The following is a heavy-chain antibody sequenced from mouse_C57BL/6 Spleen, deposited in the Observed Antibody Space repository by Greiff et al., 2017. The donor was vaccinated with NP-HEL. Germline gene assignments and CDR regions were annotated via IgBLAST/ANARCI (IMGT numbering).Heavy chain of an antibody. CDR2: IYPGDGDT. CDR1: GYAFSSSW. Sequence: QVQLQQSGPELVKPGASVKISCKASGYAFSSSWMNWVKQRPGKGLEWIGRIYPGDGDTNYNGKFTGKATLTADKSYSTAYMQLSSLTSEDSAVYFCAREGYYDYDPYAMDYWGQGTSVTVSS. V-gene: IGHV1-82*01. CDR3: AREGYYDYDPYAMDY. D-gene: IGHD2-4*01. J-gene: IGHJ4*01.